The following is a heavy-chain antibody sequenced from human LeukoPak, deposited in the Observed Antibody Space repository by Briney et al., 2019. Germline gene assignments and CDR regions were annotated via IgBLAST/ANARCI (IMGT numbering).Heavy chain of an antibody. J-gene: IGHJ4*02. D-gene: IGHD1-7*01. CDR1: GFTFSSYA. V-gene: IGHV3-23*01. Sequence: PGGSLRLSCAASGFTFSSYAMSCVRQAPGKGLEWVSLISDSGDSSSFADSVKGRFTISSDNFRNTLDLQLSSLRADDTAIYYCAKRGTTYFDYWGQGTLVTVSS. CDR3: AKRGTTYFDY. CDR2: ISDSGDSS.